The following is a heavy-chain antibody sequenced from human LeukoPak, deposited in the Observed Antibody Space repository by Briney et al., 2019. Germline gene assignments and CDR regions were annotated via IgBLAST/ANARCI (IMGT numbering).Heavy chain of an antibody. D-gene: IGHD2-15*01. CDR2: IIPIYGTA. Sequence: GSSVKVSCKASGGTFSSYAISWVGQAAGQGREWMGGIIPIYGTANYAQKFQGRVTITTDESTSTAYMELSSLRSEDTAVYYCARGQRDCSGGSCYYYYYMDVWGKGTTVTVSS. CDR3: ARGQRDCSGGSCYYYYYMDV. J-gene: IGHJ6*03. CDR1: GGTFSSYA. V-gene: IGHV1-69*05.